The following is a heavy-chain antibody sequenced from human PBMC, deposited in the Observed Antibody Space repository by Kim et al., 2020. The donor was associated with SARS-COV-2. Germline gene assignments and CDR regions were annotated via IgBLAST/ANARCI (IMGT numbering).Heavy chain of an antibody. Sequence: ASVKVSCKASGYTFTSYAMNWVRQAPEQGLEWMGWINTNTGNPTYAQGFTGRFVFSLDTSVSTAYLQISSLKAEDTAVYYCAREVPLYSSGWYEGWFDPWGQGTLVTVSS. CDR1: GYTFTSYA. D-gene: IGHD6-19*01. J-gene: IGHJ5*02. CDR2: INTNTGNP. CDR3: AREVPLYSSGWYEGWFDP. V-gene: IGHV7-4-1*02.